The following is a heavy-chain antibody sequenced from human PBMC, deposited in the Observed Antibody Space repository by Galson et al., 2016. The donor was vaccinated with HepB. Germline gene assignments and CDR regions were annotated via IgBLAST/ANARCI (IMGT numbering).Heavy chain of an antibody. Sequence: SLRLSCAASGFTFSSHGMHWVRQAPGKGLEWVAVIWYDGSTKYYADSVKGRFTISRDNSKNTLYLQMNSLRAEDTAVYHCARESVAALGGAFDIWGQGTMVTVSS. CDR3: ARESVAALGGAFDI. J-gene: IGHJ3*02. CDR1: GFTFSSHG. CDR2: IWYDGSTK. V-gene: IGHV3-33*01. D-gene: IGHD6-19*01.